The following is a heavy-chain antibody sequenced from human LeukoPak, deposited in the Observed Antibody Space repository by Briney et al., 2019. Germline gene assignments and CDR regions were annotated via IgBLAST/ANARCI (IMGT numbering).Heavy chain of an antibody. J-gene: IGHJ4*02. CDR1: GFTFSSYG. V-gene: IGHV3-30*02. D-gene: IGHD3-3*01. CDR3: AKDLFRYYDFWSGSYIDY. Sequence: GGSLRLSCAASGFTFSSYGMHWVRQAPGKGLEWVAFIRYDGSNKYYADSVQGRFTISRDNSKNTLYLQMNSLRAEDTAVYYCAKDLFRYYDFWSGSYIDYWGQGTLVTVS. CDR2: IRYDGSNK.